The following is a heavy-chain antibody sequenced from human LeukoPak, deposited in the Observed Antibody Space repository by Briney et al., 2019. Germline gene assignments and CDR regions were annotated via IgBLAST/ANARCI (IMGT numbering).Heavy chain of an antibody. V-gene: IGHV3-30*18. D-gene: IGHD3-9*01. CDR3: AEDAPYYDILTGYYGSLDV. CDR1: GFTFSSYG. J-gene: IGHJ6*04. CDR2: ISYDGSNK. Sequence: GGSLRLSCAASGFTFSSYGMHWVRQAPGKGLEWVAVISYDGSNKYYADSVKGRFTISRDNSKNTLYLQMNSLRAEDTAVYYCAEDAPYYDILTGYYGSLDVWGKGTTVTVSS.